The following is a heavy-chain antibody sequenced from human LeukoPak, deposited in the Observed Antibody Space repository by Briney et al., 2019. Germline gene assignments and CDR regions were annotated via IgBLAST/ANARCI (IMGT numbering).Heavy chain of an antibody. V-gene: IGHV1-69*06. CDR3: ARGDYYGSGSYAYAFDI. CDR1: GGTFSSYA. Sequence: SVKVACKASGGTFSSYAISWVRQAPGQGLEVMGGFIPIFGTANYAQEFQGRVTITADKSTSTAYMELSSLRSEDTAVYYCARGDYYGSGSYAYAFDIWGQGTMVTVSS. CDR2: FIPIFGTA. J-gene: IGHJ3*02. D-gene: IGHD3-10*01.